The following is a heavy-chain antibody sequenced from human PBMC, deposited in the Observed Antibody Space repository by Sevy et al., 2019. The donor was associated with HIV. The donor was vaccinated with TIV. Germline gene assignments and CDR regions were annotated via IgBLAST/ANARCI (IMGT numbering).Heavy chain of an antibody. J-gene: IGHJ4*02. D-gene: IGHD3-22*01. Sequence: ASVKVSCKASGYTFTSYGISWVRQAPGQGLEWKGWISAYNGNTNYAQKLQGRVTMTTDTSTSTAYMELSSLRSDDTAVYYCATTKDYYDSSGYPFDYWGQGTLVTVSS. V-gene: IGHV1-18*01. CDR1: GYTFTSYG. CDR2: ISAYNGNT. CDR3: ATTKDYYDSSGYPFDY.